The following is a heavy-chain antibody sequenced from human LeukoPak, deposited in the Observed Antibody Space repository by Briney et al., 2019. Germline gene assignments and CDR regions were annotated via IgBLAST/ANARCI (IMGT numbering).Heavy chain of an antibody. Sequence: ASVKVSCKASGYTFTGYYMHWVRQAPGQGLEWMGRINPNSGGTNYAQKFQGRVTMTRDTSISTAYMELSRLRSDDTAVYYCARGKVRFGELSYWGQGTLVTVSS. J-gene: IGHJ4*02. CDR2: INPNSGGT. V-gene: IGHV1-2*06. CDR3: ARGKVRFGELSY. D-gene: IGHD3-10*01. CDR1: GYTFTGYY.